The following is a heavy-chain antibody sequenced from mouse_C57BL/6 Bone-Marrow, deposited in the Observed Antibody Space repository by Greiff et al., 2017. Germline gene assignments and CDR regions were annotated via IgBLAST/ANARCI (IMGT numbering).Heavy chain of an antibody. D-gene: IGHD1-1*01. CDR2: INPNYGTT. V-gene: IGHV1-39*01. CDR1: GYSFTDYN. J-gene: IGHJ3*01. CDR3: AGTDYYGSSYGFAY. Sequence: EVQLQQSGPELVKPGASVKISCKASGYSFTDYNMNWVKQSNGKSLEWIGVINPNYGTTSYNQKFKGKATLTVDQSSSTAYMQLNSLTSEDSAVYYCAGTDYYGSSYGFAYWGQGTLVTVSA.